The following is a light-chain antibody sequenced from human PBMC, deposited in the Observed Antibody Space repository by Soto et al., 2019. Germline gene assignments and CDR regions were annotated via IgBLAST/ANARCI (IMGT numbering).Light chain of an antibody. CDR3: QQYNSYSLF. Sequence: DIQMTQSPSTLSASVGDRVTITCRASQSISNWLAWYQQKPGKAPKLLIYGASSLESGVPSRFSGSGSGTEFTLTISSLQPDDFATYYCQQYNSYSLFFGQGIKLEIK. CDR1: QSISNW. V-gene: IGKV1-5*01. CDR2: GAS. J-gene: IGKJ2*01.